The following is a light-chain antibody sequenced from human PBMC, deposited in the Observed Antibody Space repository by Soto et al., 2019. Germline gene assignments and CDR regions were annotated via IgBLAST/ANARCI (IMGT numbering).Light chain of an antibody. CDR1: QSVSSSY. CDR2: GAS. Sequence: IVLTQSPGTLSLSPGERATLSCRASQSVSSSYLAWYQQKPGQAPRLLIYGASSRATGIPDRFSGSGSGTDFTLTISRLEPEDFAVYYCSAMYTFGQGTKLEIK. J-gene: IGKJ2*01. CDR3: SAMYT. V-gene: IGKV3-20*01.